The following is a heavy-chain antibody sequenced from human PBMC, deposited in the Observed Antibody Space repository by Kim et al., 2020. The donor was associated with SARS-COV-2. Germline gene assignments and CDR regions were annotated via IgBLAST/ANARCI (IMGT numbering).Heavy chain of an antibody. CDR3: ARKGARRGAAFAY. J-gene: IGHJ4*02. CDR2: IYYSGST. Sequence: SETLSLTCTVSGGSISSYYWSWIRQPPGKGLEWIGYIYYSGSTNYNPSLKSRVTISVDTSKNQFSLKLSSVTAADTAVYYCARKGARRGAAFAYWGQGTLVTVSS. D-gene: IGHD1-26*01. V-gene: IGHV4-59*13. CDR1: GGSISSYY.